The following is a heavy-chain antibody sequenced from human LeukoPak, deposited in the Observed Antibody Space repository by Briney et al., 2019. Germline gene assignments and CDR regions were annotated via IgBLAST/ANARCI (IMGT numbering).Heavy chain of an antibody. V-gene: IGHV4-39*01. CDR3: ARQGAGYGDYAH. CDR2: IYYIGST. CDR1: GGSISSTNYY. Sequence: SETLSLTCIVSGGSISSTNYYWGWIRQSPGMGLEWIGSIYYIGSTYYNPSLKNRVTISVDTSKNQFSLKLSSVTAAGTAVYYCARQGAGYGDYAHWGQGTLVTVSS. D-gene: IGHD4-17*01. J-gene: IGHJ4*02.